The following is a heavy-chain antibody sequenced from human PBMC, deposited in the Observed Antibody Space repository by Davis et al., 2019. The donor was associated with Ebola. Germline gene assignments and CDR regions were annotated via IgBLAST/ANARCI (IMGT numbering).Heavy chain of an antibody. D-gene: IGHD3-9*01. V-gene: IGHV1-69-2*01. CDR2: VDPKGGKT. CDR1: EYSFSDYY. J-gene: IGHJ6*02. CDR3: TTLDILTAYVPYAMDV. Sequence: ASVKVSCKGSEYSFSDYYIHWVQGAPGKGLEWVGLVDPKGGKTVYAEKFQDRVTITADRSTDTVYMQLSSLRFEDAAIYYCTTLDILTAYVPYAMDVWGQGTTVTVS.